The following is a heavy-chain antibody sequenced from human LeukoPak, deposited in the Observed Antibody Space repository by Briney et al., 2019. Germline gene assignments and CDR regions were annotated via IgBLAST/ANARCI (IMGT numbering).Heavy chain of an antibody. Sequence: GGSLRLSCAASGFTFSNAWMSWVRQAPGKGLEWVGRIKSETNGGTTDYAAPVKGRFAISRDDSKNTQFLQMNSLKTEDTGVYYCARVHLRGAAAGHFDYWGQGTLVTVSS. V-gene: IGHV3-15*01. CDR1: GFTFSNAW. D-gene: IGHD6-13*01. CDR2: IKSETNGGTT. CDR3: ARVHLRGAAAGHFDY. J-gene: IGHJ4*02.